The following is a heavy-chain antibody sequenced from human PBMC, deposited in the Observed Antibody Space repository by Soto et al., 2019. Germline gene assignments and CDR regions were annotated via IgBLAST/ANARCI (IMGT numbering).Heavy chain of an antibody. Sequence: QVQLQESGPGLVKPSETLSLTCTVSGGSISSYYWSWIRQPPGKGLEWIGYIYYSGSTNYNPSLKSRVTISVDTSKNQFSLKLSSVTAADTAVYYCARDSSGWFEFDPWGQGTLVTVSS. J-gene: IGHJ5*02. CDR1: GGSISSYY. D-gene: IGHD6-19*01. CDR3: ARDSSGWFEFDP. CDR2: IYYSGST. V-gene: IGHV4-59*01.